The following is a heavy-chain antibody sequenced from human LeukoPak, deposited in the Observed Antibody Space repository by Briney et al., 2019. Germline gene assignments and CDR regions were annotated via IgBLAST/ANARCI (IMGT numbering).Heavy chain of an antibody. V-gene: IGHV4-4*07. J-gene: IGHJ6*03. D-gene: IGHD3-3*01. Sequence: SETLSLTCTVSGGSISNSYWSWIRQPAGKGLEWIGRIYPTDITTYNPSLKSRVTLSVDTSKNQFSLKVNSVTAADTAVYYCARSAYYDFWRGYYYYYYMDVWGKGTTVTVSS. CDR1: GGSISNSY. CDR2: IYPTDIT. CDR3: ARSAYYDFWRGYYYYYYMDV.